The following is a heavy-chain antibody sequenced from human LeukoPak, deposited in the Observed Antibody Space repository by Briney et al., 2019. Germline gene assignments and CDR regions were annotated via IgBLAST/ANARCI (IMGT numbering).Heavy chain of an antibody. CDR3: AREASTEIIGGMDV. CDR2: IQTGGDPK. J-gene: IGHJ6*02. CDR1: GFSFSSNG. V-gene: IGHV3-30*02. D-gene: IGHD2-8*02. Sequence: GGSLRLSCAASGFSFSSNGIPWVRQAPGKGLEWVSFIQTGGDPKYYADSVRGRFTISRDNSKKTCSLQMDSLRVEDTATYYCAREASTEIIGGMDVRGQGTTVTVTS.